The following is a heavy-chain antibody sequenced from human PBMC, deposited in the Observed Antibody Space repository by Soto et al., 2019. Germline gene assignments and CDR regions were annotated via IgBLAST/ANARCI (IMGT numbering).Heavy chain of an antibody. CDR1: GFTFTGSA. J-gene: IGHJ6*02. V-gene: IGHV1-58*01. CDR3: AADHRLDDFWSGYTRSRSGYYGMDM. CDR2: IVVGSGNT. D-gene: IGHD3-3*01. Sequence: PVKVSCKASGFTFTGSAVQWVRQARGQRREGIGWIVVGSGNTNYAQKFQERVIITRDMSTSTAYMELSSLRSEDTAVYYCAADHRLDDFWSGYTRSRSGYYGMDMQGRGTKVTVCS.